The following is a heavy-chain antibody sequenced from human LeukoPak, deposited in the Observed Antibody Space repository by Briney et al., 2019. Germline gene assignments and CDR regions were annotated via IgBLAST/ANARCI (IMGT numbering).Heavy chain of an antibody. J-gene: IGHJ1*01. CDR3: ARHNEMTH. CDR1: GFTFSGSA. Sequence: HPGGSLKLSCAASGFTFSGSAMHWVRQASGRGLEWVGRVRIKANNYATAYAASVKGRFPISRDDSKNTAYLQMNSLKTEDTAVYYCARHNEMTHWGQGTLVTVSS. D-gene: IGHD5-24*01. V-gene: IGHV3-73*01. CDR2: VRIKANNYAT.